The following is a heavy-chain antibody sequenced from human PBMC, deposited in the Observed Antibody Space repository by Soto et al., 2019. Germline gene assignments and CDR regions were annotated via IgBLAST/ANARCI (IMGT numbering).Heavy chain of an antibody. Sequence: GASVKVSCKASGYTFTGYYMHWVRQAPGQGLEWMGWINPKSGATNYAQNFQGRVTMTRDTSISTAFMELSRLRSDDTAVYYCARDRGHCRSNGGRNFHNCGHGTRVTV. CDR2: INPKSGAT. D-gene: IGHD2-2*01. V-gene: IGHV1-2*02. CDR1: GYTFTGYY. CDR3: ARDRGHCRSNGGRNFHN. J-gene: IGHJ4*01.